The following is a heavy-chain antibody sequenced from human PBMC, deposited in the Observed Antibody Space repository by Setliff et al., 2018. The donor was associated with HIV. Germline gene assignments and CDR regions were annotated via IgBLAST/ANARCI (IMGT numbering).Heavy chain of an antibody. CDR2: MNTNSGNT. J-gene: IGHJ4*02. V-gene: IGHV1-8*02. Sequence: ASVKVSCKASGDTFTAYDINWVRQATGQGPEWIGWMNTNSGNTGYAQKFQVRVTMTRNTSISTAYMELSSLRSEDTAVYYCARGGAAAGLFDYWGQGTLVTVSS. CDR1: GDTFTAYD. D-gene: IGHD6-13*01. CDR3: ARGGAAAGLFDY.